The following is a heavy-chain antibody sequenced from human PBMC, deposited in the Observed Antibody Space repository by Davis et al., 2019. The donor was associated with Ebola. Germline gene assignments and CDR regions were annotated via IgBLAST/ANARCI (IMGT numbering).Heavy chain of an antibody. V-gene: IGHV4-59*12. CDR1: GGSISSYY. D-gene: IGHD6-19*01. Sequence: PSETLSLTCTVSGGSISSYYWSWIRQPPGKGLEWIGYIYYSGSTNYNPSLKSRVTISVDTSKSQFSLKLSSVTAADTAVYYCARGPGQWLDDAFDIWGQGTMVTVSS. J-gene: IGHJ3*02. CDR3: ARGPGQWLDDAFDI. CDR2: IYYSGST.